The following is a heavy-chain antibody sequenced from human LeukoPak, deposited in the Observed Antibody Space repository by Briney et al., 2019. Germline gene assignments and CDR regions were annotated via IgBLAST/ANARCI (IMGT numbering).Heavy chain of an antibody. Sequence: GGSLRLSCAASGFTFSDYYMSWIRQAPGKGLEWVSSISRSSSYIYYADSVKDRFTISRDNAKNSLYLQMNSLRAEDTAVYYCARDRTVTTRGLGYWGQGTLVTVSS. D-gene: IGHD4-17*01. J-gene: IGHJ4*02. CDR2: ISRSSSYI. V-gene: IGHV3-11*06. CDR3: ARDRTVTTRGLGY. CDR1: GFTFSDYY.